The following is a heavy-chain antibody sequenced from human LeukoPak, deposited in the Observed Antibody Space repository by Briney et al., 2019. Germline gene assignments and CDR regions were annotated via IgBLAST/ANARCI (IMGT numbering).Heavy chain of an antibody. V-gene: IGHV1-46*01. D-gene: IGHD6-6*01. Sequence: ASVKVSCKASGYTFTSYYMHWVRQAPGQGLEWMGIINPSGGSTSYAQKFQGRVTMTRDMSTSTVYMELSSLRSEDTAMYYCARSGSSREFDYWGQGTLVTVSS. CDR1: GYTFTSYY. CDR3: ARSGSSREFDY. J-gene: IGHJ4*02. CDR2: INPSGGST.